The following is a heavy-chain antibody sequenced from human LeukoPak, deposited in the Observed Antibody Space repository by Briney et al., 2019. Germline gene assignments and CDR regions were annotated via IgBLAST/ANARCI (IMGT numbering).Heavy chain of an antibody. J-gene: IGHJ4*02. Sequence: GGSLRLSCAASGFTFSYYSMTWVRQAPGKGLEWVSVIGGGDGRTYYAGSVKGRFTISRDNAKTSLYLQMNSLRAEDTAVYYCAKQRWKIAVAWGLDYWGQGTLVTVSS. CDR1: GFTFSYYS. D-gene: IGHD6-19*01. V-gene: IGHV3-23*01. CDR2: IGGGDGRT. CDR3: AKQRWKIAVAWGLDY.